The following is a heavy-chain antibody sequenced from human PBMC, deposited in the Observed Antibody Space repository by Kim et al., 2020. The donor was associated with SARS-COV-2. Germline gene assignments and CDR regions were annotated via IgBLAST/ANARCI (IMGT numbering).Heavy chain of an antibody. D-gene: IGHD3-22*01. Sequence: DSVRGRFTNSRDNAKKSLYLQMSSLRAEDTAVYYCAREYDTGCYYYYFDYWGQGTLVTVSS. J-gene: IGHJ4*02. CDR3: AREYDTGCYYYYFDY. V-gene: IGHV3-7*04.